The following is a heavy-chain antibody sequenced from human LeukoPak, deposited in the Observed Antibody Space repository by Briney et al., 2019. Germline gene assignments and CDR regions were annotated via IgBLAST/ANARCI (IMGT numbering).Heavy chain of an antibody. V-gene: IGHV1-8*01. CDR2: MNPNCGNT. CDR1: GYTFTIYD. Sequence: ASVKLSCKASGYTFTIYDNHWVRHARGQGLEWMGGMNPNCGNTGYTQKFQDRGPITRNTSISTAYMELSSLRSEDTAVYYCARGKAGNTIFGVVITSYYYYYMDVWGKGTTVTVSS. CDR3: ARGKAGNTIFGVVITSYYYYYMDV. J-gene: IGHJ6*03. D-gene: IGHD3-3*01.